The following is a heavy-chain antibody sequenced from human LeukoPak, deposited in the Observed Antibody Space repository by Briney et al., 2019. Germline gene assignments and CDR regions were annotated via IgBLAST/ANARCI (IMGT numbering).Heavy chain of an antibody. D-gene: IGHD3-10*01. CDR2: IYTSGST. CDR1: GGSITSFN. Sequence: SETLSLTCTVSGGSITSFNWSWIRQSAGKGLEWIGRIYTSGSTNYNPSLKSRVTMSVDTSKNQFSLKLSSVTAADAALYFCARDNGKWSGIFDYWGQGTLVTVSS. V-gene: IGHV4-4*07. J-gene: IGHJ4*02. CDR3: ARDNGKWSGIFDY.